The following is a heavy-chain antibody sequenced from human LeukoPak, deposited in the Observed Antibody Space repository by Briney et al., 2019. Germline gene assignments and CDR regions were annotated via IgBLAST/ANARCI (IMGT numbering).Heavy chain of an antibody. Sequence: TGGSLRLSCAASGFTFSSYGMHWVRQAPGKGLEWVAVISYDGSNKYYADSVKGRFTISRDNSKNTLYLRMNSLRAEDTAVYYCAREGSSSWYAVYYYYYMDVWGKGTTVTTSS. CDR1: GFTFSSYG. CDR3: AREGSSSWYAVYYYYYMDV. V-gene: IGHV3-30*03. J-gene: IGHJ6*03. CDR2: ISYDGSNK. D-gene: IGHD6-13*01.